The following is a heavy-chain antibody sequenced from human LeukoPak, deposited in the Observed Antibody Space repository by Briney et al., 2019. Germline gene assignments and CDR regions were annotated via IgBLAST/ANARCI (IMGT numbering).Heavy chain of an antibody. J-gene: IGHJ4*02. CDR2: IKQDGSEK. CDR3: ARASEEVSSWAHFFYYYMDV. CDR1: RFTFSSYW. V-gene: IGHV3-7*01. D-gene: IGHD2/OR15-2a*01. Sequence: GGSLRLSCAASRFTFSSYWMSWVRQAPGKGLEWVANIKQDGSEKYYVDSMKGRFTISRDNAKNSLFLQMNSLRAEDTAVYYCARASEEVSSWAHFFYYYMDVWGQGTLVTVSS.